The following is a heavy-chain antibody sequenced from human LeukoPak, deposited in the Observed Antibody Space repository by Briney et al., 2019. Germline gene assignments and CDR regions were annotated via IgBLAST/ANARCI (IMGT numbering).Heavy chain of an antibody. V-gene: IGHV4-59*01. J-gene: IGHJ4*02. D-gene: IGHD3-22*01. CDR1: GGSIIGSY. CDR3: ARSRYYDTTGYNPTYYFDS. Sequence: PSETLSLTCAVSGGSIIGSYWTWIRQSPAQGLQFIGYIYNTLDVNYNPSLKSRVTISIDMSTNQFSLRLNSVTAADTAIYNCARSRYYDTTGYNPTYYFDSWGQGALVTVSS. CDR2: IYNTLDV.